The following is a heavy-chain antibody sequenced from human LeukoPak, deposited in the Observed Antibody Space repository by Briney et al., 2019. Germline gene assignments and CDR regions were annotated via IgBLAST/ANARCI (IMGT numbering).Heavy chain of an antibody. D-gene: IGHD4-17*01. CDR1: GGSISSYY. V-gene: IGHV4-4*07. J-gene: IGHJ6*02. CDR2: IYTSGST. Sequence: PSETLSLTCTVSGGSISSYYWSWIWQPAGKGLEWIGRIYTSGSTNYNPSLKSRVTMSVDTSKNQFSLKLSSVTAADTAVYYCARDHGDQRNYYYYYGMDVWGQGTTVTVSS. CDR3: ARDHGDQRNYYYYYGMDV.